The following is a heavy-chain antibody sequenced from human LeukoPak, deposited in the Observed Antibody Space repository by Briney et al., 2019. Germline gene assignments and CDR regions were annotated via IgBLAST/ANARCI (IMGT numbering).Heavy chain of an antibody. D-gene: IGHD5-12*01. Sequence: RSSETLSLXCAVYGGSFSGYYWSWSRQPPGKGLEWIGEINHSGSTNYNPSLKSRVTISVDTSKNQFSLKLSSVTAADTAVYYYARGGYSGYDRLGYWGQGTLVTVSS. CDR3: ARGGYSGYDRLGY. V-gene: IGHV4-34*01. J-gene: IGHJ4*02. CDR1: GGSFSGYY. CDR2: INHSGST.